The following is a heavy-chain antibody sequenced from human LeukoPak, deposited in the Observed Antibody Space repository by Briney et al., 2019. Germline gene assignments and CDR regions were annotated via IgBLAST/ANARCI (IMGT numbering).Heavy chain of an antibody. CDR3: ARDRRATPMYFFDF. Sequence: PGGSLRLSCAASRFIFSDYTMSWVRQLPGKGLEWVSGIRHSGVDSSYADSVKGRFTISRDNSKNMLYLQMNSLRDDDTGVYYCARDRRATPMYFFDFWGQGTPVTVSS. CDR2: IRHSGVDS. V-gene: IGHV3-23*01. CDR1: RFIFSDYT. J-gene: IGHJ4*02. D-gene: IGHD2-15*01.